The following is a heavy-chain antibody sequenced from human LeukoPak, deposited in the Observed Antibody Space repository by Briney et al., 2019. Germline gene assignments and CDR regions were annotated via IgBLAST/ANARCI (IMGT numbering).Heavy chain of an antibody. CDR2: ISDSGGST. Sequence: PGGSLRLSCAASGIIFSNYAMSWVRQAPGKGLEWVSSISDSGGSTYYADSVKGRLTISRDNSKNTLYLQMNSLRAEDTALYYCVKSRMAAAGLGAFDYWGQGTLVTVSS. CDR3: VKSRMAAAGLGAFDY. CDR1: GIIFSNYA. V-gene: IGHV3-23*01. D-gene: IGHD6-13*01. J-gene: IGHJ4*02.